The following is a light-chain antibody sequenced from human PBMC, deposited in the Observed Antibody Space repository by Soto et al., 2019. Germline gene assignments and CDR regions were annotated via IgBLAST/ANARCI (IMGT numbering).Light chain of an antibody. Sequence: QSVLTQPPSVSGAPGQRVTISCTGSSSNIGTCYDVHWYQQLPGTAPKLLIYGNSNRPSGVPDRFSGSKSGTSASLAITGLQVEDEADYSCQSYESSLSGYVFGTGTKLTVL. CDR1: SSNIGTCYD. CDR3: QSYESSLSGYV. V-gene: IGLV1-40*01. J-gene: IGLJ1*01. CDR2: GNS.